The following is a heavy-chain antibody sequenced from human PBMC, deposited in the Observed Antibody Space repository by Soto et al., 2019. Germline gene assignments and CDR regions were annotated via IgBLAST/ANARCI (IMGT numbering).Heavy chain of an antibody. CDR1: GGTFSSYA. CDR3: ASGIPPTYYFDY. D-gene: IGHD1-1*01. J-gene: IGHJ4*02. CDR2: IIPIFGTA. V-gene: IGHV1-69*06. Sequence: SVKVSCKASGGTFSSYAISWVRQAPGRGLEWMGGIIPIFGTANYAQKFQGRVTITADKSTSTAYMELSSLRSEGTAVYYCASGIPPTYYFDYWGQGTLVTVSS.